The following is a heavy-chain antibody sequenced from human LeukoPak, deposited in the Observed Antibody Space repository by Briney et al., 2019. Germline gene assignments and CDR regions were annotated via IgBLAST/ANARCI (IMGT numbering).Heavy chain of an antibody. CDR2: ISSSSSYI. J-gene: IGHJ3*02. CDR1: GCTFSSYS. CDR3: ARASSPYSGYCSSTSCYWGAFDI. D-gene: IGHD2-2*01. V-gene: IGHV3-21*01. Sequence: GGSLRLSCAASGCTFSSYSMNWVRQAPGKGLEWVSSISSSSSYIYYADSVKGRFTISRDNAKNSLYLQMNSLRAEDTAVYYCARASSPYSGYCSSTSCYWGAFDIWGQGTMVTVSS.